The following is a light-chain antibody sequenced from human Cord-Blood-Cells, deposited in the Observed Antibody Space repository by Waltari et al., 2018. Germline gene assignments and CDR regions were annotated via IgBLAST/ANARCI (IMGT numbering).Light chain of an antibody. J-gene: IGLJ2*01. Sequence: QSALTQPASVSGSPGQSITISCTGTSSDVGGYNYVSWYQQHPGKAPKLMIYDVSNRPAGVFNRFAGSKSGNTASLTISGLQAEDEADYDCSSYTSSSTPVVFGGGTKLTVL. V-gene: IGLV2-14*01. CDR3: SSYTSSSTPVV. CDR2: DVS. CDR1: SSDVGGYNY.